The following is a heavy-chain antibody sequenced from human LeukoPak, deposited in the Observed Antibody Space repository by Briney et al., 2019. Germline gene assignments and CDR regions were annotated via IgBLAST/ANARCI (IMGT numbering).Heavy chain of an antibody. CDR1: RYTFTAYY. Sequence: ASVKVSCKASRYTFTAYYIHWVRQAPGQGLEWMGWINPHTGGTKYAQKFQGWVTMTRDTSISTAYVDLSGLKSNDTAVYYCARGFGSSWFDVWGQGTLVTVSS. J-gene: IGHJ5*02. CDR3: ARGFGSSWFDV. D-gene: IGHD6-13*01. CDR2: INPHTGGT. V-gene: IGHV1-2*04.